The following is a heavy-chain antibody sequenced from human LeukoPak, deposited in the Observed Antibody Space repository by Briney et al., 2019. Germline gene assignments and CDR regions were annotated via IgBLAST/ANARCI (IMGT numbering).Heavy chain of an antibody. CDR3: AREYSGYDNYFDY. CDR1: GGSISSYY. D-gene: IGHD5-12*01. V-gene: IGHV4-59*01. CDR2: IYYSGST. Sequence: SETLSLTCTVSGGSISSYYWSWIRQPPGKGLEWIGYIYYSGSTNYNPSLKSRVTISVDTSKNQFSLKLSPVTAADTAVYYCAREYSGYDNYFDYWGQGTLVTVSS. J-gene: IGHJ4*02.